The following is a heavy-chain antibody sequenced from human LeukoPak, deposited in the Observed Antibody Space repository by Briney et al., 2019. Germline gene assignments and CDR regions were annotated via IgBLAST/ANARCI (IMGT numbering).Heavy chain of an antibody. CDR1: VYTFTDYY. CDR2: INPNSGGT. D-gene: IGHD3-22*01. CDR3: ARGRGARYYDSSGLYYFDY. V-gene: IGHV1-2*02. J-gene: IGHJ4*02. Sequence: GASVKVSCKASVYTFTDYYIHWVRQAPGQGLEWMGWINPNSGGTKYAQNFQGRVTMTRDTSINTAYMDLSRLTSDDTAVYYCARGRGARYYDSSGLYYFDYWGLGTLVTVSS.